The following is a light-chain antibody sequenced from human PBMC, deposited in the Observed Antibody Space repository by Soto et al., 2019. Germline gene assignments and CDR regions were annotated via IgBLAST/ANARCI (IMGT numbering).Light chain of an antibody. CDR3: QQRSDWPS. J-gene: IGKJ2*01. CDR1: QSIGSY. CDR2: DAS. V-gene: IGKV3-11*01. Sequence: EVVLTQSPATLSLSPGERATLSCRASQSIGSYLAWYQQKLGQAPRLLIYDASNRATGIPARFSGSGSGTDFNLTISSLEPEDFAIYYCQQRSDWPSFGQGTKLEIK.